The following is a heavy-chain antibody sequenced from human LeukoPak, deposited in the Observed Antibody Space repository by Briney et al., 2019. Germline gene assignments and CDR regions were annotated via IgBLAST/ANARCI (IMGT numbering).Heavy chain of an antibody. J-gene: IGHJ3*02. CDR3: ASLSWPIVTTVVNHAFDI. CDR2: IYHSGST. D-gene: IGHD4-23*01. Sequence: SETLSLTCTVSGYSISSGYYWGWIRQPPGKGLEWIGSIYHSGSTYYNPSLKSRVTISVDTSKNQFSLKLSSVTAADTAVYYCASLSWPIVTTVVNHAFDIWGQGTMVTVSS. V-gene: IGHV4-38-2*02. CDR1: GYSISSGYY.